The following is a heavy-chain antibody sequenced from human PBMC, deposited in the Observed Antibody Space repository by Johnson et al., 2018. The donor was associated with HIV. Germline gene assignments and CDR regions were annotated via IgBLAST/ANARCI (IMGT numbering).Heavy chain of an antibody. J-gene: IGHJ3*02. CDR3: ARGGEKGAFDI. Sequence: VQLVESGGGVVQPGRSLRLSCAVSGFTFTDHYMDWVRQAPGKGLEWVGRIRNKANSYTTEYAASVKGRFTILRDDSKNSLYLQMNSLKTEDTAVYYCARGGEKGAFDIWGQGTMVTVSS. CDR2: IRNKANSYTT. V-gene: IGHV3-72*01. CDR1: GFTFTDHY. D-gene: IGHD7-27*01.